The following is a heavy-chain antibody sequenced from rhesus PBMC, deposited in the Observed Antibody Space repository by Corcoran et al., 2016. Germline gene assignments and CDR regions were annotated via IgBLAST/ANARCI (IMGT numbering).Heavy chain of an antibody. V-gene: IGHV4-65*02. CDR3: ANTRAAL. J-gene: IGHJ4*01. D-gene: IGHD6-31*01. CDR2: IGGSSGST. CDR1: GGSLISSKW. Sequence: QVQLQESGPGLVKPSETLSLTCAVSGGSLISSKWWGWYRQHPGKGLEWIGNIGGSSGSTYDTPSRKSRVTMSKATSKSQFSRTLSSVTDADTAVYYGANTRAALWGQGVLVTVSS.